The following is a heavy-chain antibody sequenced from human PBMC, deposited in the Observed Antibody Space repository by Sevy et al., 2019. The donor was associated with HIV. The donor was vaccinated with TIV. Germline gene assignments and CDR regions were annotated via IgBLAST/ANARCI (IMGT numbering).Heavy chain of an antibody. Sequence: GESLKISCAASKFMFSNYWMHWVRRSPGKGLVWVSNINQGGTITNYAASVKGRFTISRDNAKNTLYLQMNNVRAEDTAVYYCSRDLRGPRDYWGQRTLVTVSS. CDR2: INQGGTIT. J-gene: IGHJ4*02. V-gene: IGHV3-74*01. CDR3: SRDLRGPRDY. CDR1: KFMFSNYW.